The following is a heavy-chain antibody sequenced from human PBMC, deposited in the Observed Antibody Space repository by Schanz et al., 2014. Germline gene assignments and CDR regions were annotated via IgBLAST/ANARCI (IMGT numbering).Heavy chain of an antibody. Sequence: EGQLAESGGGLVQPGGSLRLSCAASGFTFSTYAMSWVRQAPGKGLEWVSAISGSGGTTHYADSVEGRFTISRVNSKNTLYLQMNSLRAEDTAVYYCAKDPSHGDYDYYFDYWGQGTLVTVSS. D-gene: IGHD3-22*01. J-gene: IGHJ4*02. CDR2: ISGSGGTT. CDR3: AKDPSHGDYDYYFDY. CDR1: GFTFSTYA. V-gene: IGHV3-23*04.